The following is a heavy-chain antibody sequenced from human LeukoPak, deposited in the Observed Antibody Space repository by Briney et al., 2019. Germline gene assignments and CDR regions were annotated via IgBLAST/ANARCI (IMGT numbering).Heavy chain of an antibody. J-gene: IGHJ4*02. CDR1: GGSISSSNW. Sequence: SETLSLTCAVSGGSISSSNWWSWVRQPPGKGLEWIGEIYHSGSTNYNPSLKSRVTISVDKSKNQFSLKLNSVTAADTAVYYCARAPSFYYGSGSPLDYWGQGTLVSVSS. CDR3: ARAPSFYYGSGSPLDY. V-gene: IGHV4-4*02. CDR2: IYHSGST. D-gene: IGHD3-10*01.